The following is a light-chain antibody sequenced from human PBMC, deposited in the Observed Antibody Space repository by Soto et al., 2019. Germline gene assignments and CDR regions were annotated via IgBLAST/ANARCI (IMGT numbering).Light chain of an antibody. J-gene: IGLJ1*01. CDR3: CSYTTTTSRA. V-gene: IGLV2-14*03. CDR1: SSDVGHYNY. CDR2: DVS. Sequence: QSALTQPASVSGSPGQSITISCTGTSSDVGHYNYVSRYQQHPGNAPKLVIYDVSIRASGVSDRFSGSKSGNTASLTISGLQAEDEADYYCCSYTTTTSRAFGTGTKVTVL.